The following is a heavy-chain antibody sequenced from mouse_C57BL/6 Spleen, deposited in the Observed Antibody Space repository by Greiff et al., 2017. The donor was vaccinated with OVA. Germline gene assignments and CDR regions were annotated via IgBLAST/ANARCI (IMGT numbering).Heavy chain of an antibody. J-gene: IGHJ3*01. CDR3: ARGDYYGSSHQAWFAY. Sequence: EVMLVESGGGLVKPGGSLKLSCAASGFTFSSYAMSWVRQTPEKRLEWVATISDGGSYTYYPDNGKGRFTISRDNAKNNLYLQMSQLKSEDTAMYYCARGDYYGSSHQAWFAYWGQGTLVTVSA. V-gene: IGHV5-4*03. CDR2: ISDGGSYT. D-gene: IGHD1-1*01. CDR1: GFTFSSYA.